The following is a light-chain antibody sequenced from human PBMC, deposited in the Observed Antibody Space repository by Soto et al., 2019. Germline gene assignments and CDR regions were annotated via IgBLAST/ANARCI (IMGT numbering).Light chain of an antibody. CDR1: SRDVGNYNL. V-gene: IGLV2-23*01. Sequence: QSVLTQPASVSGSPGQSITISCTGTSRDVGNYNLVSWYQQHPGKAPKLMISEGSKRPSGVSNRFSGSKSGNTASLTISGLQAEDEADYYCCSYVGTNTLYVFGTGTKLTVL. CDR2: EGS. J-gene: IGLJ1*01. CDR3: CSYVGTNTLYV.